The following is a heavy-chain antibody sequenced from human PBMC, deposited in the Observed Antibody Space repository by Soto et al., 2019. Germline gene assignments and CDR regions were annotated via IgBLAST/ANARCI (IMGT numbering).Heavy chain of an antibody. CDR3: AKEGYCSSTSCGAFDI. CDR1: GFTFSSYA. D-gene: IGHD2-2*01. CDR2: ISGSGGST. V-gene: IGHV3-23*01. Sequence: GGSLRLSCAASGFTFSSYAMSWVRQAPGKGLEWVSAISGSGGSTYYADSVKGRFTISRDNSKNTLYLQRNSLRAEDTAVYYCAKEGYCSSTSCGAFDIGGQGTMVTVSS. J-gene: IGHJ3*02.